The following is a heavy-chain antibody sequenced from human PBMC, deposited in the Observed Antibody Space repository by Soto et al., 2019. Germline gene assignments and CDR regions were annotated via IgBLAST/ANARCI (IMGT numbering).Heavy chain of an antibody. V-gene: IGHV3-33*01. CDR1: GFTFSNYG. D-gene: IGHD5-12*01. CDR2: MWSDGSNK. CDR3: ARDPNRGYSCYEFDY. Sequence: QVQLVESGGGVVQPGRSLRLSCAASGFTFSNYGMHWVRQAPGKGLEWVAVMWSDGSNKYYGDSVKGRFTISRDNPKNTLYLQMNSLRAEDTAVYYCARDPNRGYSCYEFDYWGQGTLVTVSS. J-gene: IGHJ4*02.